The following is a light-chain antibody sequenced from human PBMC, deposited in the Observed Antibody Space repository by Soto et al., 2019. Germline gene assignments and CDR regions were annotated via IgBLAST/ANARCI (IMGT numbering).Light chain of an antibody. CDR2: DAS. Sequence: EIVMTQSPATLSVSPGERATLSCRASQSVSSNLAWYQQKPGQVPRLLIYDASTRATGIPARFSGSGSGTEFTLTISSLQSEDFAVYYCQQYNNWPFTFGPGTKVDIK. CDR3: QQYNNWPFT. V-gene: IGKV3D-15*01. J-gene: IGKJ3*01. CDR1: QSVSSN.